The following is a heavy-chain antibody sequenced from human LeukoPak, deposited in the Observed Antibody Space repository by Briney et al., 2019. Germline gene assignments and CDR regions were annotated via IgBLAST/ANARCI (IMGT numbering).Heavy chain of an antibody. CDR1: GGSISSDY. CDR2: IYYSGST. Sequence: SETLSLTCTVSGGSISSDYWSWIRQPPGKGLEWIGYIYYSGSTNYNPSLKSRVSISVDTSKNQFSLKLSSVTAADTAVYYCARTGSTVTMLYPFDHWGQGTLVTVSS. D-gene: IGHD4-17*01. CDR3: ARTGSTVTMLYPFDH. V-gene: IGHV4-59*01. J-gene: IGHJ4*02.